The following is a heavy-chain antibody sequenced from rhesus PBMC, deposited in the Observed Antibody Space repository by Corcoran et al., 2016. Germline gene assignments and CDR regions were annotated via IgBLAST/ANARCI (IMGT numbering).Heavy chain of an antibody. D-gene: IGHD5-24*01. J-gene: IGHJ4*01. CDR1: GGSISSNY. V-gene: IGHV4-165*01. CDR3: ARSPIVGRVRSYFDD. Sequence: QVQLQESGPGLVKPSETLSLTCAVSGGSISSNYWSWIRQPPGKGLEWIGYIFGNSGSTYYNPSLKSRVTISTDTSKNQFSLRLSSVTAADTAVYYCARSPIVGRVRSYFDDWGQGVLVTVSS. CDR2: IFGNSGST.